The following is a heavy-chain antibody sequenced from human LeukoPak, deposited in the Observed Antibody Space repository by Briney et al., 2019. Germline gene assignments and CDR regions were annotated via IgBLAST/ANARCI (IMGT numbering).Heavy chain of an antibody. Sequence: PGGSLRLSCAASGFTFSSYSMNWVRQAPGKGLEWVSSISSSSSYIYYADSVKGRFTISRDNAKNSLYLQMNSLRAEDTAVYYCARGGTYYYDSSGYYFGYWGQGTLVTVSS. CDR3: ARGGTYYYDSSGYYFGY. J-gene: IGHJ4*02. CDR1: GFTFSSYS. V-gene: IGHV3-21*01. D-gene: IGHD3-22*01. CDR2: ISSSSSYI.